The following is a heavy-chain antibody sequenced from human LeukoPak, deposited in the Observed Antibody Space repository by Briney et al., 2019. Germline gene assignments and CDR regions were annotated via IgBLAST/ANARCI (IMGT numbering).Heavy chain of an antibody. V-gene: IGHV4-59*01. D-gene: IGHD3-22*01. CDR3: ATTWYYDSRGYLFDD. Sequence: SETLSLTCSVSGVPISTYYWSWLRQSPGKGLEWIAYVYYNGDIMYNPSLKSRVTMSLDTSKNQFSLSMTSVTAADTAVYFCATTWYYDSRGYLFDDWGHGTLVTVSS. CDR2: VYYNGDI. CDR1: GVPISTYY. J-gene: IGHJ4*01.